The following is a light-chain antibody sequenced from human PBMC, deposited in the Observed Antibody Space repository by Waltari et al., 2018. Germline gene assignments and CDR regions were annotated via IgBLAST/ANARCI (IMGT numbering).Light chain of an antibody. V-gene: IGKV3-20*01. J-gene: IGKJ2*01. Sequence: VLTQSPGTLSLSPGERATLSCRASQSLTKKYLAWYQQKPGQAPRPLIYGASSRAAGIPDRFSGIGSGTDFTLTISRLEPEDSAVYYCQQYGSSIMYTFGQGTKLEIK. CDR2: GAS. CDR1: QSLTKKY. CDR3: QQYGSSIMYT.